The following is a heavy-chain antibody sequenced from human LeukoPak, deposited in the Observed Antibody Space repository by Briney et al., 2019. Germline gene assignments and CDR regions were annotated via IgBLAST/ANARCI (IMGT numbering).Heavy chain of an antibody. CDR1: GGSISNYY. CDR3: ARRSHYYDSSGYYYSFDI. D-gene: IGHD3-22*01. J-gene: IGHJ3*02. Sequence: SETLSLTCTVSGGSISNYYWSWIRQPPGKGLEWNGYIYYSGSTNYNPSLKSRVTISVDTSKNQFSLKLSSVTAADTAVYYCARRSHYYDSSGYYYSFDIWGQGTMVTVSS. V-gene: IGHV4-59*08. CDR2: IYYSGST.